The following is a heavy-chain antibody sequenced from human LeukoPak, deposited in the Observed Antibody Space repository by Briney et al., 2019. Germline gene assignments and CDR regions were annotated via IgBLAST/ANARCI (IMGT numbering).Heavy chain of an antibody. CDR2: IKQDGSEK. J-gene: IGHJ4*02. CDR3: AARRGAAAGTDYFDD. D-gene: IGHD6-13*01. CDR1: GFTFNNFA. Sequence: AGGSLRLSCAASGFTFNNFAMSWVRQAPGKGLEWVANIKQDGSEKYYVDSVKGRFTISRDNAKNSLYLQMNSLRVEDMALYYCAARRGAAAGTDYFDDWGQGTLVTVSS. V-gene: IGHV3-7*03.